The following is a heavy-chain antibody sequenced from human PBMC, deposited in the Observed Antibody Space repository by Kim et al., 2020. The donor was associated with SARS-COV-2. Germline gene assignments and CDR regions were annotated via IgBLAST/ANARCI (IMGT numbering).Heavy chain of an antibody. Sequence: GGSLRLSCAASGFTFSSYAMSWVRQAPGKGLEWVSAISGSGGSTYYADSVKGRFTISRDNSKNTLYLQMNSLRAEDTAVYYCAKASSDYYDSSGYYWVIGSGFMFRIVDYWGQGTLVTVSS. CDR2: ISGSGGST. CDR3: AKASSDYYDSSGYYWVIGSGFMFRIVDY. J-gene: IGHJ4*02. CDR1: GFTFSSYA. V-gene: IGHV3-23*01. D-gene: IGHD3-22*01.